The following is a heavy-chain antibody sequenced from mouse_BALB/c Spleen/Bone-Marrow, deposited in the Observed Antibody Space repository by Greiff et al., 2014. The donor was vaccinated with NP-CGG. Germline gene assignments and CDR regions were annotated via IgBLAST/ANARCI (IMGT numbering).Heavy chain of an antibody. V-gene: IGHV1-80*01. Sequence: QVQLQQPGAELVRPGSSVKISCKASGCAFSSYWMNWVKQRPGQGLEWIGQIYPGDGDTNYNGKFKGKATLTADKSSSTAYMQLSSLTSEDSAVYFCARDYYGSRYYFDYWGQGTTLTVSS. D-gene: IGHD1-1*01. CDR2: IYPGDGDT. CDR1: GCAFSSYW. J-gene: IGHJ2*01. CDR3: ARDYYGSRYYFDY.